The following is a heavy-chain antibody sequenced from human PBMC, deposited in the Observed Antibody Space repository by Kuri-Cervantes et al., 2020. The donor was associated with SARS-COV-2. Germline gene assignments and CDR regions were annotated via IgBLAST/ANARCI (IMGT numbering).Heavy chain of an antibody. V-gene: IGHV4-34*10. CDR3: AITIFGVVPGGDV. J-gene: IGHJ6*04. CDR1: GGSFSGYY. CDR2: INHSGGT. D-gene: IGHD3-3*01. Sequence: SQTLSLTCAVYGGSFSGYYWSWIRQPPGKGLEWIGEINHSGGTNYNPSLKSRVTMSVDTSKNQFSLKLSPVTAADTAVYCCAITIFGVVPGGDVWGKGTTVTVSS.